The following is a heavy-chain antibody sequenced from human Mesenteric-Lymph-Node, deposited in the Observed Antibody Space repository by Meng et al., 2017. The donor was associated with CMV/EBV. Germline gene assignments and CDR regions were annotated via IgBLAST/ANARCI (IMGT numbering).Heavy chain of an antibody. D-gene: IGHD4-17*01. Sequence: SGFTFSSYGMQWVRQAPGKGLAWVALISYDGVKKYYADSVKGRFTISRDNSRNTVYLQMNSLRGEDTAVYYCAKDRDYGDHDSIFDQWGQGTLVTVSS. CDR2: ISYDGVKK. J-gene: IGHJ4*02. CDR1: GFTFSSYG. V-gene: IGHV3-30*18. CDR3: AKDRDYGDHDSIFDQ.